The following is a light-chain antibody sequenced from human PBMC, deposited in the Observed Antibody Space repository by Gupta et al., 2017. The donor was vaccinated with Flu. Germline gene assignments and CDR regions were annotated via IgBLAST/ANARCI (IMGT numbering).Light chain of an antibody. CDR2: AAS. CDR1: QSVSSY. J-gene: IGKJ4*01. Sequence: DIQMTQYPSSLSASVGDTITLSCRASQSVSSYLNWYQQKPGKAPRLLIYAASSLQSGVPSRFSGSGAVTDFNLTIISRQPEDFATYYCQQTYTDPPSLTFGGGTKVEI. CDR3: QQTYTDPPSLT. V-gene: IGKV1-39*01.